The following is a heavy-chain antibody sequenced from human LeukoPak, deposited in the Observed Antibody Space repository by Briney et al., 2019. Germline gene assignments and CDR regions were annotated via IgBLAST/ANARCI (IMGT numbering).Heavy chain of an antibody. CDR2: ISSSSSYI. V-gene: IGHV3-21*01. D-gene: IGHD2-2*02. CDR3: ARPNCSSTSCYTDWYFDL. CDR1: GFTFSSYS. J-gene: IGHJ2*01. Sequence: GGSLRLSCAASGFTFSSYSMNWVRQAPGKGLEWVSSISSSSSYIYYADSVKGRFTISRDNAKNSLNLQMNSLRAEDTAVYYCARPNCSSTSCYTDWYFDLWGRGTLVTVSS.